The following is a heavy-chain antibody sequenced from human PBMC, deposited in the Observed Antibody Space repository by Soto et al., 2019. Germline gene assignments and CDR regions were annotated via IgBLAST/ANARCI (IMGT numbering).Heavy chain of an antibody. CDR2: INHSGST. D-gene: IGHD2-8*02. CDR3: ARDKITGLFDY. J-gene: IGHJ4*02. V-gene: IGHV4-34*01. CDR1: GGSFSGYY. Sequence: QVQLQQWGAGLLKPSETLSLTCAVYGGSFSGYYWTWIRQPPGTGLEWSGEINHSGSTNHNPSLKSRVTISVDTSKNQFSLKLTSVTAADTAVYYCARDKITGLFDYWGQGTLVTVSS.